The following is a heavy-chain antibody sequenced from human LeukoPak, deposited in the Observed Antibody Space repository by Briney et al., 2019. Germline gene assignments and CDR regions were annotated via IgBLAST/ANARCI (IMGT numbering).Heavy chain of an antibody. J-gene: IGHJ6*02. D-gene: IGHD1-26*01. CDR2: INHSGST. Sequence: PSETLSLTCAVYGGSFSGYYWSWIRQPPGKGLEWIGEINHSGSTNYNPSLKSRVTISVDTSKNQFSLKLSSVTAADTAVYYCARGKRVGARGCMDVCGQGTTVTVSS. V-gene: IGHV4-34*01. CDR3: ARGKRVGARGCMDV. CDR1: GGSFSGYY.